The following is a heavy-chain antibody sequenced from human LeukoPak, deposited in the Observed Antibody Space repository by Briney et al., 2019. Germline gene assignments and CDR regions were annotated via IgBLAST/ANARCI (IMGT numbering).Heavy chain of an antibody. CDR1: GFTFSSYA. J-gene: IGHJ4*02. Sequence: GGSLRLSCAASGFTFSSYAMNWVRQAPGKGLEWVSAVRGGGAGTSYADSVKGRFTISRDNSKNTLYLQMNSLRADDTAVYYCAKNRGGSYYSGSDYWGQGTLVTVSS. CDR3: AKNRGGSYYSGSDY. D-gene: IGHD1-26*01. V-gene: IGHV3-23*01. CDR2: VRGGGAGT.